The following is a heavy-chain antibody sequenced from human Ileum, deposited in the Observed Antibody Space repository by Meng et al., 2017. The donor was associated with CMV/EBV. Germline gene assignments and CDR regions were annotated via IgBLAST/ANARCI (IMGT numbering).Heavy chain of an antibody. CDR2: ISYDGSNK. J-gene: IGHJ4*02. D-gene: IGHD3-10*01. CDR1: GFTFSSYA. Sequence: GESLKISCAASGFTFSSYAMHWVRQAPGKGLEWVAVISYDGSNKYYADSVKGRFTISRDNSKNTLYLQMNSLRAEDTAVYYCADITMVRGVPTFDYWGQGTLVTVSS. CDR3: ADITMVRGVPTFDY. V-gene: IGHV3-30-3*01.